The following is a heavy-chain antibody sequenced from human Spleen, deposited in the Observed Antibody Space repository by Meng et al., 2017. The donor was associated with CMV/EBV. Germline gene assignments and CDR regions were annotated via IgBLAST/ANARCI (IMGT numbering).Heavy chain of an antibody. CDR2: ISYDGINK. CDR3: AREKDYDFWSTYYYSFDI. J-gene: IGHJ3*02. V-gene: IGHV3-30-3*01. Sequence: GRSLRLSCAASGFTSNDYAMHWVRQAPGKGLEWVVVISYDGINKFYADSVKCRFTISRDNSKSTLYLQMTSLRTEDTAVYSCAREKDYDFWSTYYYSFDIWGQGTMVTVSS. CDR1: GFTSNDYA. D-gene: IGHD3-3*01.